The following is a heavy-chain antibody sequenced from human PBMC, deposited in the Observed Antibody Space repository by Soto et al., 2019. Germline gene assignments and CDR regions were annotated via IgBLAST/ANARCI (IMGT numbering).Heavy chain of an antibody. Sequence: GSLRLSCETSGFSFSVYGMHWVRQAPGKGLAWVAVIWYDASKQFYAASVEGRFTISRDNSKAILYLQMNSLRAEDTAVYYCAAWAEGATEVHWGQGTLVTVSS. CDR2: IWYDASKQ. CDR3: AAWAEGATEVH. CDR1: GFSFSVYG. D-gene: IGHD2-15*01. V-gene: IGHV3-33*01. J-gene: IGHJ4*02.